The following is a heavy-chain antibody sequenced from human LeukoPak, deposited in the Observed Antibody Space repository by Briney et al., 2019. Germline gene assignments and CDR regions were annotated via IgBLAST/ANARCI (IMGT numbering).Heavy chain of an antibody. D-gene: IGHD6-19*01. CDR3: ARGLAGYSGGDDAFDI. J-gene: IGHJ3*02. Sequence: SETLSLTCTVSGDSIITYYWGWIRQPPGKGLDWIGYIHYSGGTNYNPSLNSRITISIDMSKNQFSLNLRSVTAADTAVYYCARGLAGYSGGDDAFDIWGHGTMVTVSS. V-gene: IGHV4-59*01. CDR1: GDSIITYY. CDR2: IHYSGGT.